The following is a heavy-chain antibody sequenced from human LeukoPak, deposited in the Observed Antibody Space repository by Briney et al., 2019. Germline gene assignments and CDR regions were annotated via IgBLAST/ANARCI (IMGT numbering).Heavy chain of an antibody. CDR1: GFTFSSYA. V-gene: IGHV3-23*01. D-gene: IGHD3-10*01. Sequence: GGSLRLSCAASGFTFSSYAMSWVRQAPGKGLEWVSLISGSGGSTYYADSVKGRFTISRDNSKNTLYLQMNSLRAEDTAVYYCAKGQGPWFGEVIDYWGQGTLVTVSS. J-gene: IGHJ4*02. CDR2: ISGSGGST. CDR3: AKGQGPWFGEVIDY.